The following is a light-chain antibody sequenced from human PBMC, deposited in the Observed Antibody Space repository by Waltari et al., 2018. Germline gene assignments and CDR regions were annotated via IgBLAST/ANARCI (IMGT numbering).Light chain of an antibody. V-gene: IGKV1-5*03. J-gene: IGKJ1*01. Sequence: DIQMTQSHSTLSASVGDRVTITCRASQSISSWLAWYQQKPGKAPKLLIYKASSLESGVPSRFSGSGSGTEFTLTISSLQPDDFATYYCQQYNSYSQTFGQGTKVEIK. CDR1: QSISSW. CDR2: KAS. CDR3: QQYNSYSQT.